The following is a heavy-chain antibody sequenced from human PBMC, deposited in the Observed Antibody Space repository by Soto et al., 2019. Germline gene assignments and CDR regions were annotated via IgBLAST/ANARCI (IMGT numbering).Heavy chain of an antibody. D-gene: IGHD2-2*01. CDR2: SYHSGSS. CDR1: GGSINSAGHS. J-gene: IGHJ4*02. V-gene: IGHV4-30-2*06. Sequence: PSETLSLTCTVSGGSINSAGHSWGWVRQSPGKGLEWIGYSYHSGSSYYNPSLQSRVTISVDRSKAQFYLTLTSVTAADTAVYYCAKDLPDIVVVPAAWYYFDYWGQGTLVTVSS. CDR3: AKDLPDIVVVPAAWYYFDY.